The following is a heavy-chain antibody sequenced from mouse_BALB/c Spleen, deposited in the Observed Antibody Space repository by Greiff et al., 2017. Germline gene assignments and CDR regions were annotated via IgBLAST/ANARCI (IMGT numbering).Heavy chain of an antibody. J-gene: IGHJ4*01. V-gene: IGHV14-4*02. CDR2: IDPENGDT. Sequence: VQLQQSGAELVRSGASVKLSCTASGFNIKDYYMHWVKQRPEQGLEWIGWIDPENGDTEYAPKFQGKATMTADTSSNTAYLPLSSLTSEDTAVYYGNAFDGYSYAMDYWGQGTSVTVSS. CDR1: GFNIKDYY. D-gene: IGHD2-3*01. CDR3: NAFDGYSYAMDY.